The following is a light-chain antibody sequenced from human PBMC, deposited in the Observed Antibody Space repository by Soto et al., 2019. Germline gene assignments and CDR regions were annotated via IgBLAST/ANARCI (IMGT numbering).Light chain of an antibody. Sequence: QSALTQPASVSGSPGQSITISCTGTSSDVGGYNYVSWYQQHPGKAPKLMIYDVSNRPSGVSNRFSGSKSGNTASLTISGLQAEDEADYYCSSYTSSSFVVFGTGTKLT. J-gene: IGLJ1*01. CDR1: SSDVGGYNY. CDR2: DVS. V-gene: IGLV2-14*01. CDR3: SSYTSSSFVV.